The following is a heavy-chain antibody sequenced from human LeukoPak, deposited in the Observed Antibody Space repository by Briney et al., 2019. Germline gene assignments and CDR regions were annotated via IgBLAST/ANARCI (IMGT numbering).Heavy chain of an antibody. D-gene: IGHD5-12*01. J-gene: IGHJ4*02. Sequence: ASVKVSCKASGYTFTGCYMLWVRQAPGQGLEWMGWINPNSGGTNYAQKFQGRVTMTRDTSISTAYMELSRLRSDDTAVYYCARDGYSGYDSIQLWFCLDYWGQGTLVTVSS. CDR3: ARDGYSGYDSIQLWFCLDY. CDR2: INPNSGGT. CDR1: GYTFTGCY. V-gene: IGHV1-2*02.